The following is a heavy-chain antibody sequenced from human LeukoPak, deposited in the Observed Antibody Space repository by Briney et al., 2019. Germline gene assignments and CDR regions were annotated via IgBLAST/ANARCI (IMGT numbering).Heavy chain of an antibody. D-gene: IGHD3-22*01. J-gene: IGHJ4*02. CDR3: AKDRPNYYGSNGHYYRRDGDY. Sequence: GRSMRLSCAASGFTFSIYAMSWVRQAPGKVLEWVSSITTSGDGTYYADSVKGRFTISRDNSENMLYLQMNSLRVEDTAVYFCAKDRPNYYGSNGHYYRRDGDYWGQGTLVTVSS. CDR1: GFTFSIYA. V-gene: IGHV3-23*01. CDR2: ITTSGDGT.